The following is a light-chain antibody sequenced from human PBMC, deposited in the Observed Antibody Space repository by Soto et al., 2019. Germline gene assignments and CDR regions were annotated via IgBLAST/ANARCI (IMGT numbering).Light chain of an antibody. CDR3: QQSYSSPWT. CDR1: QSIVNF. Sequence: DLQMTQSPSSLSASVGDRVTITCRASQSIVNFLSWYQQKPGKAPKLLINTASTLQRGVPSRVSGSGSGTDFTLTISSLQPEDFATYYCQQSYSSPWTFGQGTKVEVK. V-gene: IGKV1-39*01. J-gene: IGKJ1*01. CDR2: TAS.